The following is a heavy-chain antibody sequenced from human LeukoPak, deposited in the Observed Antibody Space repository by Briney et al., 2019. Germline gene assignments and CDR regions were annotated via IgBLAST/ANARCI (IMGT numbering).Heavy chain of an antibody. D-gene: IGHD1-14*01. CDR3: AKDNPKGRTGFDY. Sequence: GGSLRLSRAASGFTFSSYAMSWVRQAPGKGLEWVSTISGSGGSTFYADSVKGRFTISRDNSKNTLYLQMNSLRAEDTAVYYCAKDNPKGRTGFDYWGQGTLVTVSS. CDR1: GFTFSSYA. V-gene: IGHV3-23*01. J-gene: IGHJ4*02. CDR2: ISGSGGST.